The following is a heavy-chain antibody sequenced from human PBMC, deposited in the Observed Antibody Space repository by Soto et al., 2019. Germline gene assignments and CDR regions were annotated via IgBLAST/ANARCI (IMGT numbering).Heavy chain of an antibody. Sequence: QIHLVQSGGEVKKPGASVKVSCKTSGYTFTTYGISWVRQAPGQGLEWMGWITPFNDNTNYAQNLQGRVTMTTDTSTNTAYLELRSLTSADTAVSYCARTDKGDYVPPLDNWGQVTLVTVSS. CDR3: ARTDKGDYVPPLDN. CDR2: ITPFNDNT. D-gene: IGHD4-17*01. J-gene: IGHJ4*02. CDR1: GYTFTTYG. V-gene: IGHV1-18*01.